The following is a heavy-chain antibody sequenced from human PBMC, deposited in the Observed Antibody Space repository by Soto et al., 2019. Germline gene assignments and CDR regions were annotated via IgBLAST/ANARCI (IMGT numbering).Heavy chain of an antibody. V-gene: IGHV1-18*01. CDR2: ITTDKGKT. J-gene: IGHJ4*02. Sequence: ASVKVACKTSGYTFTSFGISWVRQAPGQGLEWMGWITTDKGKTNYAQKFQGRVTMTTDTSTSTAYMELRSLRSDDTAVYYCATRSPAFDYWGQGTLVTVSS. CDR1: GYTFTSFG. CDR3: ATRSPAFDY.